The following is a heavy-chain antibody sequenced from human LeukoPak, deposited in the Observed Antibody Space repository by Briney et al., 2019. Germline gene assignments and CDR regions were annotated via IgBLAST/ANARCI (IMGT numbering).Heavy chain of an antibody. Sequence: PGGSLRLSCAASGFTFSSYAMSWVRQAPGKGLEWVSAISGSGGSTYYADSVKGRFTISRDNSKNTLYLQMNSLRAEDTALYFCAQWSRYFDYWGQGTLVTVSS. CDR2: ISGSGGST. V-gene: IGHV3-23*01. J-gene: IGHJ4*02. CDR3: AQWSRYFDY. D-gene: IGHD1-26*01. CDR1: GFTFSSYA.